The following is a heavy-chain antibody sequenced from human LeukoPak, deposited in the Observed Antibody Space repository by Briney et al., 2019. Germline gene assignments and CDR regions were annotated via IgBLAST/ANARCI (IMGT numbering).Heavy chain of an antibody. D-gene: IGHD5-18*01. J-gene: IGHJ4*02. Sequence: APVKVSCKVSGYTLTELSMHWVRQAPGKGLEWMGGFDPEDGETIYAQKFQGRVTMTEDTSTDTAYMELSSLRSEDTAVYYCATAYRYSYGKFDYWGQGTLVTVSS. CDR3: ATAYRYSYGKFDY. CDR2: FDPEDGET. CDR1: GYTLTELS. V-gene: IGHV1-24*01.